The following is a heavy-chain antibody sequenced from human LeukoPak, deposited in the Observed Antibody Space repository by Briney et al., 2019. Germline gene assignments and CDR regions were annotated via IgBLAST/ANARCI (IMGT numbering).Heavy chain of an antibody. J-gene: IGHJ6*02. CDR3: ARETTDGMDV. Sequence: PGGSLRLSCAASGFTVSSNYMSWVRQAPGEGLEWVSVIYSGGSTYYADSVKDRFTISRDNSKNTLDLQMNSLRAEDTAVYYCARETTDGMDVWGQGTTVTVSS. D-gene: IGHD4-17*01. V-gene: IGHV3-66*02. CDR1: GFTVSSNY. CDR2: IYSGGST.